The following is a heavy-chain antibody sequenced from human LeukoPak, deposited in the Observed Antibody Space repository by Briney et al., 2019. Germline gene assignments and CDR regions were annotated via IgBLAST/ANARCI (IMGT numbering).Heavy chain of an antibody. J-gene: IGHJ4*02. D-gene: IGHD5-12*01. CDR3: ASRRRGYSGYDWRYFDF. Sequence: PGGSLRLSCAASGFTFSSYEMNWVRQAPGKGLEWVSVIYSDGSAYYADSVKGRFTVSRHNSKNTLYLQMNSLRTEDTAVYYCASRRRGYSGYDWRYFDFWGQGTLVTVSS. CDR1: GFTFSSYE. V-gene: IGHV3-53*04. CDR2: IYSDGSA.